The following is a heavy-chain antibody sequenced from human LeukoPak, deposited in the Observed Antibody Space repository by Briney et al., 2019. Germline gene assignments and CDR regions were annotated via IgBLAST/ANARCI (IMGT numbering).Heavy chain of an antibody. V-gene: IGHV3-9*01. Sequence: GGSLRLSCAASGFNFENYAMHWVRQAPGKGLEWVSGINWNSGRLGYVDFVKGRFTISRDNAKTSLYLQMNSLRDEDTALYYCTKGAGYEQESRLEYCGPGALVTVSS. CDR2: INWNSGRL. CDR3: TKGAGYEQESRLEY. D-gene: IGHD5-12*01. CDR1: GFNFENYA. J-gene: IGHJ4*02.